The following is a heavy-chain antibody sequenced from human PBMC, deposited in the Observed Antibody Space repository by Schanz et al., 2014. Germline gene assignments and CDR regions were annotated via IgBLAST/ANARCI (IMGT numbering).Heavy chain of an antibody. CDR3: ARDFDDRRGYGSGYCLGDCMDV. J-gene: IGHJ6*02. V-gene: IGHV3-33*01. CDR2: MSYDGSIK. CDR1: GFIFSSYG. D-gene: IGHD3-10*01. Sequence: QVQLVESGGGVVQPGRSLRLSCAASGFIFSSYGLHWVRQAPGKGLEWVAAMSYDGSIKYYGDSVKGRFTISRDNAKNSLYLQMNSLRAEDTAVYYCARDFDDRRGYGSGYCLGDCMDVWGQGTTVTVSS.